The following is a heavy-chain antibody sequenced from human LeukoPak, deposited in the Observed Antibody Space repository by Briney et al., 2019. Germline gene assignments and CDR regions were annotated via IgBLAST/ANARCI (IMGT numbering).Heavy chain of an antibody. V-gene: IGHV3-33*06. CDR2: IWYDGSNK. Sequence: GGSLRLSCAASGFTVSSYGMHRVRQAPGKGLEWVAVIWYDGSNKYYADSVKGRFTISRDNSKNALYLQMNSLRAEDTAVYYCAKDLRYSSSSGFDYWGQGTLVTVSS. CDR1: GFTVSSYG. D-gene: IGHD6-6*01. CDR3: AKDLRYSSSSGFDY. J-gene: IGHJ4*02.